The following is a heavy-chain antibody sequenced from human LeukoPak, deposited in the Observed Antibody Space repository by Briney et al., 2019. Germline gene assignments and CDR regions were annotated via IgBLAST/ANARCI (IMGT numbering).Heavy chain of an antibody. V-gene: IGHV4-4*07. CDR3: ARDWTVGWFNWFDP. CDR1: GGSISSYY. D-gene: IGHD3-3*01. Sequence: SETLSLTCTVSGGSISSYYWSWIRQHAGKGLEWIGRIYTSGSTNYNPSLKSRVTMSVDTSKNQFSLKLSSVTAADTAVYYCARDWTVGWFNWFDPWGQGTPVTVSS. J-gene: IGHJ5*02. CDR2: IYTSGST.